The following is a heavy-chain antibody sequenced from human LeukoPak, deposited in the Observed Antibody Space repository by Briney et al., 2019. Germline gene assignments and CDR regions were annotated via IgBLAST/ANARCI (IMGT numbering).Heavy chain of an antibody. CDR1: GFTFSRYA. V-gene: IGHV3-23*01. CDR2: FVGSGGNT. CDR3: AKGGSSATSWYFDF. Sequence: GGSLRLSCAASGFTFSRYAMTWVRQAPGKGLEWVSIFVGSGGNTYYADSVKGRFTISRDNSKNTVYLQMSSLRAEDTAVYYCAKGGSSATSWYFDFWGRGTLVTVSS. D-gene: IGHD6-6*01. J-gene: IGHJ2*01.